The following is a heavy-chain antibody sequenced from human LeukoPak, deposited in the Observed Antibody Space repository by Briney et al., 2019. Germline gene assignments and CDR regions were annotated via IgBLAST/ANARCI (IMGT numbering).Heavy chain of an antibody. CDR1: RGSISTYY. V-gene: IGHV4-59*01. Sequence: SETLSLTCTVSRGSISTYYWTWIRQPPGKGLEWIGYIYYTGSTNYNPSLESRVTISVDTSKNQFSLKLSSVTAADTAVYYCGRGGTLRHGFDIWGEGTILTVSS. CDR2: IYYTGST. D-gene: IGHD1-1*01. J-gene: IGHJ3*02. CDR3: GRGGTLRHGFDI.